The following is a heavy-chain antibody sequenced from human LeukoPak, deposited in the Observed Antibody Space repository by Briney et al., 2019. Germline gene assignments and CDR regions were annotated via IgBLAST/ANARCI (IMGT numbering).Heavy chain of an antibody. CDR3: ARDLSKGRYFDY. CDR1: GFTFSTYG. Sequence: GGSLRLSCAASGFTFSTYGMHWVRQAPGKGLEWVALIWYDGSNIYYADSVKGRFTISRDNSKNTLYLQMNGLRAEDTAVYYCARDLSKGRYFDYWGQGTLVTVSS. V-gene: IGHV3-33*01. J-gene: IGHJ4*02. D-gene: IGHD3-9*01. CDR2: IWYDGSNI.